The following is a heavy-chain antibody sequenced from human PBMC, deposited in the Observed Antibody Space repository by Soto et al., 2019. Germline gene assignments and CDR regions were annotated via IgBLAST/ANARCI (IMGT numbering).Heavy chain of an antibody. D-gene: IGHD6-19*01. Sequence: QVQLVQSGAEVKKPGSSVKVSCKASGGTFSSYAISWVRQAPGQGLEWMGGIIPIVGTANYAQKFQGRVTITADESTSTAYMELSSLRSEDTAVYYCASGGQENGYSSGWYRAYYDYYGMDVWGQGTTVTVSS. CDR1: GGTFSSYA. J-gene: IGHJ6*02. CDR3: ASGGQENGYSSGWYRAYYDYYGMDV. V-gene: IGHV1-69*01. CDR2: IIPIVGTA.